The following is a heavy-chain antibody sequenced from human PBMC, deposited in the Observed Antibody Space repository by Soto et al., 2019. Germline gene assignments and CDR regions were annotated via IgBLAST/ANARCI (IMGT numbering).Heavy chain of an antibody. CDR2: INSDGSGT. CDR1: GFDFSNSW. CDR3: AKDTAYAMDV. V-gene: IGHV3-74*01. J-gene: IGHJ6*02. Sequence: EVQLVESGGGLVQPGESLRLSCAASGFDFSNSWIHWVRQGPGKGLVWVSHINSDGSGTTYADSVKGRFTISRDNAKNTVYLQMNSLRAEDTAVYYCAKDTAYAMDVWGQGTTVTVSS. D-gene: IGHD2-15*01.